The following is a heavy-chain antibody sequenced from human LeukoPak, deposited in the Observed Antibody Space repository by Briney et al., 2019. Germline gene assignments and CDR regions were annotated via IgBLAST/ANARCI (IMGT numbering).Heavy chain of an antibody. Sequence: SVKVSCKASGYTFTGYYMHWVRQAPGQGLEWMGWINPNSGGTNYAQKFQGRVTMTRDTSISTAYMELSRLRSDDTAVYYCARIPYYGSGSYPFDYWGQGTLVTVSS. D-gene: IGHD3-10*01. J-gene: IGHJ4*02. V-gene: IGHV1-2*02. CDR1: GYTFTGYY. CDR3: ARIPYYGSGSYPFDY. CDR2: INPNSGGT.